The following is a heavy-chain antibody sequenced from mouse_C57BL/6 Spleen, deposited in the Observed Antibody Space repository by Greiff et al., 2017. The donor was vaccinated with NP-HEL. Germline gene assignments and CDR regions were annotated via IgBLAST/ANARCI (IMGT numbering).Heavy chain of an antibody. CDR3: ASAPYGSSSDY. J-gene: IGHJ2*01. D-gene: IGHD1-1*01. CDR1: GYTFTDYY. V-gene: IGHV1-26*01. Sequence: EVQLQQSGPELVKPGASVKISCKASGYTFTDYYMNWVKQSHGKSLEWIGDINPNNGGTSYNQKFKGKATLTVDKSSSTAYMELRSLTSEDSAVYYCASAPYGSSSDYWGQGTTLTVSS. CDR2: INPNNGGT.